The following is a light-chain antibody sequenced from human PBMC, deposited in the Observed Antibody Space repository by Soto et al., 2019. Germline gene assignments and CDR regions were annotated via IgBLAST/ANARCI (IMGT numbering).Light chain of an antibody. J-gene: IGKJ2*01. CDR3: QQHTISMYT. CDR1: QSVARD. V-gene: IGKV3-20*01. CDR2: RAF. Sequence: EIVLTQSPGTLSLSPGETATLSCRASQSVARDLSWYQQKPGQAPRLLISRAFIRATGIPDRFSGSGSGTDFTLTINRLEPEDSAVYYCQQHTISMYTFGQGTKLEIK.